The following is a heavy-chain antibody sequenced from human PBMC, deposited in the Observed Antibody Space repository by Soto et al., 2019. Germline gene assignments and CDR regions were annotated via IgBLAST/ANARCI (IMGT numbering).Heavy chain of an antibody. D-gene: IGHD6-13*01. CDR3: AHRHGSSWYAPPWFDP. CDR2: IYWNDDK. CDR1: GFSLSTSGVG. J-gene: IGHJ5*02. V-gene: IGHV2-5*01. Sequence: SGPTLVNATQTLTLTCTFTGFSLSTSGVGVGWIRQPPAKALEWLALIYWNDDKRYSPSLKSRLTITEDTSKDQVVLTMTNMDPVDTATYYFAHRHGSSWYAPPWFDPWGQGTLVTVSS.